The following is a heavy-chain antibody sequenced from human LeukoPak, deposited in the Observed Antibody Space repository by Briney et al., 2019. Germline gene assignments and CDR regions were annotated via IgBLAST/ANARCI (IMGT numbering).Heavy chain of an antibody. Sequence: ASVTVSCKASGYTFTSYDINWVRQAPGQGLEWMGWMNPNSGNTGYAQKFQGRVTMTRNTSISTAYMELSSLRSEDTAVYYCARGRTRTGTTRPYYYYYMDVWGKGTTVTISS. V-gene: IGHV1-8*01. CDR2: MNPNSGNT. CDR3: ARGRTRTGTTRPYYYYYMDV. CDR1: GYTFTSYD. J-gene: IGHJ6*03. D-gene: IGHD1-1*01.